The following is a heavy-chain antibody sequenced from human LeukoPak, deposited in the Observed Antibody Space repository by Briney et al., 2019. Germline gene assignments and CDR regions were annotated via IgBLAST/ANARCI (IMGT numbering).Heavy chain of an antibody. J-gene: IGHJ4*02. V-gene: IGHV3-23*01. CDR1: GFTFRSYA. CDR2: INSAGDT. CDR3: AKRVTSAAYYFDY. Sequence: TGGSLRLSCAASGFTFRSYAMSWVRQAPGKGLEWVSAINSAGDTYYADSVKGRFTISRDNSKNTLYLQMNSLRAEDTAVYYCAKRVTSAAYYFDYWGQGTLVTVSS.